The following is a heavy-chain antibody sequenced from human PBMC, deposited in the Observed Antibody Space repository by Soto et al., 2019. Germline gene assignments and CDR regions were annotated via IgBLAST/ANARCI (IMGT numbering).Heavy chain of an antibody. CDR3: AKADGLYYDFWSGYPDYYYYGMDV. V-gene: IGHV3-30*18. J-gene: IGHJ6*02. D-gene: IGHD3-3*01. CDR2: ISYDGSNK. Sequence: GGSLRLSCAASGFTFSSYGMHWVRQAPGKGLEWVAVISYDGSNKYYADSVKGRFTISRDNSKNTLYLQMNSLRAEDTAVYYCAKADGLYYDFWSGYPDYYYYGMDVWGQRTTVTVS. CDR1: GFTFSSYG.